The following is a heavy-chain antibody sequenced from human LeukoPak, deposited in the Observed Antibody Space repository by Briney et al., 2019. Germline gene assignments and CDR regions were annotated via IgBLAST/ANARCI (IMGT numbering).Heavy chain of an antibody. CDR2: IYTSGST. Sequence: PSETLSLTCTVSGGSISSGSYYWSWIRQPAGKGLEWIGRIYTSGSTNYNPSLKSRVTISVDTSENQFSLKLSSVTAADTAVYYCARDRIVVVPAAIEGLYYYYYMDVWGKGTTVTVSS. V-gene: IGHV4-61*02. D-gene: IGHD2-2*01. CDR1: GGSISSGSYY. CDR3: ARDRIVVVPAAIEGLYYYYYMDV. J-gene: IGHJ6*03.